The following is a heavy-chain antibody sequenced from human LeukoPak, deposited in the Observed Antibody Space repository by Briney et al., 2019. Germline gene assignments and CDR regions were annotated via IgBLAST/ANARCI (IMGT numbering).Heavy chain of an antibody. V-gene: IGHV1-46*01. CDR3: ARDRASYQLGPGDVDY. Sequence: SVKVSCKASGYTFTSYYIHWGPQAPGQGPEGMGIINPSGGSTSYAQKFQGRVAMTRDMSTSTVYMKLSRLRSEDTAVYYCARDRASYQLGPGDVDYWGQGNLVTVSS. D-gene: IGHD2-2*01. CDR1: GYTFTSYY. J-gene: IGHJ4*02. CDR2: INPSGGST.